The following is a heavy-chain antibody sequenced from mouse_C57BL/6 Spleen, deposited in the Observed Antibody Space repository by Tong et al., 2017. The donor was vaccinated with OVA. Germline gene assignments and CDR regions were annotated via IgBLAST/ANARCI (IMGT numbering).Heavy chain of an antibody. V-gene: IGHV1-18*01. J-gene: IGHJ4*01. CDR2: INPNNGGT. CDR3: ARLLLPYAMDY. D-gene: IGHD2-10*01. CDR1: GYSFTDYN. Sequence: EVQLQESGPELVKPGASVKISCKASGYSFTDYNMNWVKQSNGKSLEWIGDINPNNGGTIYNQKFKGKATLTVDKSSSTAYMELRSLTSEDTAVYYCARLLLPYAMDYWGQGTSVTVSS.